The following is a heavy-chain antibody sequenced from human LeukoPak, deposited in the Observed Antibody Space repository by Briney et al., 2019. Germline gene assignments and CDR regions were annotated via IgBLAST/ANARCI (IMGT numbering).Heavy chain of an antibody. CDR2: ISGSGGST. J-gene: IGHJ4*02. CDR1: GFTFSSYA. V-gene: IGHV3-23*01. Sequence: GRSLRLSCAASGFTFSSYAMHWVRQAPGKGLEWVSAISGSGGSTYYADSVKGRFTISRDNSKNTLYLQMNSLRAEDTAVYYCAKQPIVVVPAAREEFDYWGQGTLVTVSS. D-gene: IGHD2-2*01. CDR3: AKQPIVVVPAAREEFDY.